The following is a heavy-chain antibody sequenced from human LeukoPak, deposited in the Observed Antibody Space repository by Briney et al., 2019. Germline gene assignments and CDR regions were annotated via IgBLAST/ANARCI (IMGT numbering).Heavy chain of an antibody. CDR3: ARSSSSWSPLTN. CDR2: ISYDGSNK. Sequence: GGSLRLSCAASGFTFSSYAMHWVGQAPGKGLEWVAVISYDGSNKYYADSVKGRFTISRDNSKNTLYLQMNSLRAEDTAVYYCARSSSSWSPLTNWGQGTLVTVSS. D-gene: IGHD6-13*01. CDR1: GFTFSSYA. V-gene: IGHV3-30-3*01. J-gene: IGHJ4*02.